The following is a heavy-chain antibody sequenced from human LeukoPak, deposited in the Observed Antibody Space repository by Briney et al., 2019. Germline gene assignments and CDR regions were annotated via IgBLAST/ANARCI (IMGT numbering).Heavy chain of an antibody. CDR2: ISYDGSNK. Sequence: GGSLRLSCAASGFTFSSYAMHWVRQAPGKGLEWVAVISYDGSNKYYADSVKGRFTISRDNSKNTLYLQMNSLRAEDTAVYYCARVARGGIVVVPAAMHYWGQGTLVTVSP. D-gene: IGHD2-2*01. CDR3: ARVARGGIVVVPAAMHY. CDR1: GFTFSSYA. J-gene: IGHJ4*02. V-gene: IGHV3-30*04.